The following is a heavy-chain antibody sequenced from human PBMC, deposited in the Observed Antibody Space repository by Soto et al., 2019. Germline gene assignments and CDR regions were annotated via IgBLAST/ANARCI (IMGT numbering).Heavy chain of an antibody. CDR1: GFTVSRNY. CDR3: ERDTYPPTVTSI. V-gene: IGHV3-66*01. J-gene: IGHJ4*02. D-gene: IGHD4-17*01. CDR2: IYSGGST. Sequence: GGSLRLSCAASGFTVSRNYMSWVRQAPGKGLEWVSVIYSGGSTYYADSVKGRFTISRYNSKNTLYLKMNSLRAEDTAVYYCERDTYPPTVTSIWGQGTLVTVSS.